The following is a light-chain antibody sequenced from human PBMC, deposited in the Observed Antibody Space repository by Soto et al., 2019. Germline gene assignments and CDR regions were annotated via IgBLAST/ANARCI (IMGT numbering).Light chain of an antibody. CDR1: QGISSY. CDR2: AAS. V-gene: IGKV1-9*01. J-gene: IGKJ4*01. CDR3: QQLNSYLALT. Sequence: QLTQSPSSLSASVGDRVTITCRASQGISSYLAWYQQKPGKAPKLLIFAASTLQSGVPSRFSGSGSGTDFTLTISSLQPEDFAAYYCQQLNSYLALTFGGGTKVDIK.